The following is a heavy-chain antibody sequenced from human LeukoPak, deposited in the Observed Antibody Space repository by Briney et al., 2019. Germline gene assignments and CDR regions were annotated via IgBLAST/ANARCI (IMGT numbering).Heavy chain of an antibody. J-gene: IGHJ4*02. Sequence: PGGSLRLSCAASGFTFSDHYMSWIRQPPGKGLEWIGEINHSGSTNYNPSLKSRVTISVDTSKNQFSLKLSSVTAADTAVYYCARGPALLDYWGQGTLVTVSS. V-gene: IGHV4-34*01. CDR2: INHSGST. CDR1: GFTFSDHY. CDR3: ARGPALLDY. D-gene: IGHD1-14*01.